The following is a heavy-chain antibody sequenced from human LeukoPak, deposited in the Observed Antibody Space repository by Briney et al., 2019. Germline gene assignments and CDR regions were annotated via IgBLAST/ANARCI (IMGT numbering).Heavy chain of an antibody. CDR3: ARVAEELWFDP. V-gene: IGHV4-31*03. CDR1: GGSISSGGYY. Sequence: SETLSLTCTVSGGSISSGGYYWSWIRQHPGKGLEWIGYIYYSGSTYYNPSLKSRVTISVDTSKNQFPLKLSSVTAADTAVYYCARVAEELWFDPWGQGTLVTVSS. D-gene: IGHD1-26*01. J-gene: IGHJ5*02. CDR2: IYYSGST.